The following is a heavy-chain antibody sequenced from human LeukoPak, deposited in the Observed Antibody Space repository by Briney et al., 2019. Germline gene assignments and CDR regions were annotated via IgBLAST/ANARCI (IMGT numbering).Heavy chain of an antibody. CDR3: ARFSTVTTSY. CDR1: GGSISSSSYY. Sequence: SETLSHTCSVSGGSISSSSYYWGWIRQPPGKGLGWIGSIYYSGSTYYNPSLKSRVTISVDTSKNQLSLKLSSVTAADTAVYYCARFSTVTTSYWGQGTLVTVSS. J-gene: IGHJ4*02. CDR2: IYYSGST. V-gene: IGHV4-39*01. D-gene: IGHD4-17*01.